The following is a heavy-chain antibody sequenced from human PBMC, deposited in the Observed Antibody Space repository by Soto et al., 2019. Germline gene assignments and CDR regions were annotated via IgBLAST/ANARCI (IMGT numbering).Heavy chain of an antibody. V-gene: IGHV3-30*18. CDR3: AKGPYYDFWSGYSFGSGPGLDY. Sequence: SLTLSCAASGFTFSSYGMHWVRQAPGKGLEWVAVISYDGSNKYYADSVKGRFTISRDNSKNTLYLQMNSLRAEDTAVYYCAKGPYYDFWSGYSFGSGPGLDYWGQGTLVTVSS. J-gene: IGHJ4*02. CDR2: ISYDGSNK. D-gene: IGHD3-3*01. CDR1: GFTFSSYG.